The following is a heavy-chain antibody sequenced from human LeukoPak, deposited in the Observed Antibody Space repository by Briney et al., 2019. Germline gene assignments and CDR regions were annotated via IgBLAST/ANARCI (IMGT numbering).Heavy chain of an antibody. Sequence: GGSLCLSCLADGITFSSHGMQWVRPAPGMGRGWVAFIRTDGSIKYYADSVKGRVTISRDNSKNTLYLQMNSLRAEDTAVYYCAKDLQITIFGVGVSDYWGQGTLVTDSS. V-gene: IGHV3-30*02. J-gene: IGHJ4*02. CDR1: GITFSSHG. CDR3: AKDLQITIFGVGVSDY. CDR2: IRTDGSIK. D-gene: IGHD3-3*01.